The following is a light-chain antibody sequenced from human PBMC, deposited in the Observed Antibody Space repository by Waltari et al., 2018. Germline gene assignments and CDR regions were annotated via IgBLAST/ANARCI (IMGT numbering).Light chain of an antibody. V-gene: IGLV1-44*01. CDR2: SNN. Sequence: QSVLTQPPSASGTPGQRVTISCSGRSSNIGSNTVNWYQQLPGTAPNLLIYSNNQRPSWVPDRFSGSKSGTSAARAISALRSEDEADYYCATWDDSLKGPVFGGGTKLTVL. J-gene: IGLJ2*01. CDR3: ATWDDSLKGPV. CDR1: SSNIGSNT.